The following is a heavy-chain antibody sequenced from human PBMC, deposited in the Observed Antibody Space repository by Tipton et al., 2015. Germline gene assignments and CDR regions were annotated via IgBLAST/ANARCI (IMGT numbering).Heavy chain of an antibody. CDR3: ARGGLDGFQV. V-gene: IGHV4-30-2*01. D-gene: IGHD3/OR15-3a*01. J-gene: IGHJ1*01. Sequence: TLSLTCTVSGGSFSSGVHSWNWVRQPPGKGLEWLGNIYDSGSTSYNPSLKSRVTISVDRSRRQYFLRLTSVTAADSAVYFWARGGLDGFQVWGQGTPVTVSS. CDR2: IYDSGST. CDR1: GGSFSSGVHS.